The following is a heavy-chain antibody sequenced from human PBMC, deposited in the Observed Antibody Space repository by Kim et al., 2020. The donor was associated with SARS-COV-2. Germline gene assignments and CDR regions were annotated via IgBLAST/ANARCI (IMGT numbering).Heavy chain of an antibody. V-gene: IGHV3-23*01. J-gene: IGHJ4*02. Sequence: KGRFTISRDNSKNTLYLQMNSLRAEDTAVYYCAKRGGRDVRVTTPYYFDYWGQGTLVTVSS. D-gene: IGHD4-17*01. CDR3: AKRGGRDVRVTTPYYFDY.